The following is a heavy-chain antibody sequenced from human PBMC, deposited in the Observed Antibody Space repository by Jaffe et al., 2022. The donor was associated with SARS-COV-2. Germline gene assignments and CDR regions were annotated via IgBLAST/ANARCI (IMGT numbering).Heavy chain of an antibody. Sequence: EVQLVESGGGLVKPGGSLRLSCAASGFTFSSYSMNWVRQAPGKGLEWVSSISSSSSYIYYADSVKGRFTISRDNAKNSLYLQMNSLRAEDTAVYYCARGDITYYYDSSGYPIDYWGQGTLVTVSS. J-gene: IGHJ4*02. CDR3: ARGDITYYYDSSGYPIDY. V-gene: IGHV3-21*01. D-gene: IGHD3-22*01. CDR2: ISSSSSYI. CDR1: GFTFSSYS.